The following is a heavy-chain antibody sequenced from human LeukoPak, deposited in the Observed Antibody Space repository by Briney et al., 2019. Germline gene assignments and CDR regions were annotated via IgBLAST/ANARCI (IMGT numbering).Heavy chain of an antibody. CDR3: ARGISGSFDI. D-gene: IGHD2-21*01. J-gene: IGHJ3*02. CDR1: GYIFTAYH. V-gene: IGHV1-2*06. Sequence: ASVKVSCKPSGYIFTAYHLHWGRQAPGQGLEWMGRIIPNSGATNYAQYFQGRVTMTRDTFISTAYTELSRLSPDDTAVYYCARGISGSFDIWGQGTKVTVSS. CDR2: IIPNSGAT.